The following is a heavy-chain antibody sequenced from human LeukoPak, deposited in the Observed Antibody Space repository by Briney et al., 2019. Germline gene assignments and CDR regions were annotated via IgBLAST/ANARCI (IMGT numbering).Heavy chain of an antibody. D-gene: IGHD3-10*01. J-gene: IGHJ4*02. V-gene: IGHV4-34*01. CDR1: GGSFSGYY. Sequence: PSETLSLTCAVYGGSFSGYYWSWIRQPPGKGLEWIGEINHSGSTNYNPSLKSRVTISVDTSKNQFSLKLSSVTAADTAVYYCAGVAQGFGELLFDYWGQGTLVTVSS. CDR3: AGVAQGFGELLFDY. CDR2: INHSGST.